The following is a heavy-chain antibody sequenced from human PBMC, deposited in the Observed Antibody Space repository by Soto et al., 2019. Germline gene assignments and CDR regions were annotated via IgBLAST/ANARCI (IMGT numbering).Heavy chain of an antibody. Sequence: ASVKVSCKASGYTFTGYYMHWVRQAPGQGLEWMGWINPNSGGTNYAQKFQGRVTMTRDTSISTAYMELSRLRSDDTAVYYCAREVQGGAVAGYAFDIWGQGTMVTVS. CDR1: GYTFTGYY. CDR2: INPNSGGT. CDR3: AREVQGGAVAGYAFDI. J-gene: IGHJ3*02. D-gene: IGHD6-19*01. V-gene: IGHV1-2*02.